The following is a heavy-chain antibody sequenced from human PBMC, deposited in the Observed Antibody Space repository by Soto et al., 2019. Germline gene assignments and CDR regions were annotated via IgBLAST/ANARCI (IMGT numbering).Heavy chain of an antibody. V-gene: IGHV3-23*01. Sequence: EVQVSESGGGLVQPGGSLKLSCIVSGFSFAGYALAWVRQAPGKGLKWVAAVSGGGASTYYADSVKGRFSISRDKSGNMVYLQMNSLTAGDTAVYYCAKTQSFNGYYTGFDSWGQGTRVTVSS. D-gene: IGHD3-3*01. CDR2: VSGGGAST. J-gene: IGHJ4*02. CDR1: GFSFAGYA. CDR3: AKTQSFNGYYTGFDS.